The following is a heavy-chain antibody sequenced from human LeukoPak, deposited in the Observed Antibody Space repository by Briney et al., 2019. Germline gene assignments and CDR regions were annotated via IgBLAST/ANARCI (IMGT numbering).Heavy chain of an antibody. Sequence: SETLSLTCLVSGGSMSSYFWSWIRQPAGKGLEWIGRFYSSGNNNYNPSLRSRVTMSADTSKNQFSLKLSSVTAADTAVYYCARAHRYCSGGSCYKIFDYWGQGTLVTVSS. D-gene: IGHD2-15*01. CDR3: ARAHRYCSGGSCYKIFDY. V-gene: IGHV4-4*07. CDR1: GGSMSSYF. CDR2: FYSSGNN. J-gene: IGHJ4*02.